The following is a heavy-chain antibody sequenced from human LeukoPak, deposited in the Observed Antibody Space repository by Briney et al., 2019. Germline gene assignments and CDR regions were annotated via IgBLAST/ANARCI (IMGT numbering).Heavy chain of an antibody. Sequence: GASVKVSCKASGYTFTSYGISWVRQAPGQGLEWMGWISAYNGNTNYAQKLQGRVTMTTDTSTSTAYMELRSLRSDDTAVYYCARELDYYDSGLPDYWGQGTLVTVSS. D-gene: IGHD3-22*01. V-gene: IGHV1-18*01. CDR1: GYTFTSYG. CDR3: ARELDYYDSGLPDY. J-gene: IGHJ4*02. CDR2: ISAYNGNT.